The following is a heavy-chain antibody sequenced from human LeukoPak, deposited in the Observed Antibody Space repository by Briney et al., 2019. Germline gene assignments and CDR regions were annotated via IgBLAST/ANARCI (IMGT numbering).Heavy chain of an antibody. CDR3: ARPIVATSYSYGWGAFDI. V-gene: IGHV5-51*01. J-gene: IGHJ3*02. CDR2: IYPGDSDT. CDR1: GYSFTSYW. D-gene: IGHD5-18*01. Sequence: GESLKISCKGSGYSFTSYWIGWVRQMPGKGLEWMGIIYPGDSDTGYSPSFQGQVTISADKSISTAYLQWSSLKASDTAMYYCARPIVATSYSYGWGAFDIWGQGTMVTVSS.